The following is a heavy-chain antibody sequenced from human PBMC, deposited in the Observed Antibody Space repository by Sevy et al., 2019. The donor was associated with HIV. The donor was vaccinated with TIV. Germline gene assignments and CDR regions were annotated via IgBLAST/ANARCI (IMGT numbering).Heavy chain of an antibody. CDR2: IKSKTDVGKT. J-gene: IGHJ3*01. Sequence: GGSLRLSCAASGFTFSNAWMSWVRQAPGKGLEWVGRIKSKTDVGKTDNAATVKGRFTTSRDDSKNTLYLQMNSLKTEDTAVYYCTTGGGGNPLIVLWGQGTMVTVSS. CDR3: TTGGGGNPLIVL. V-gene: IGHV3-15*01. D-gene: IGHD2-15*01. CDR1: GFTFSNAW.